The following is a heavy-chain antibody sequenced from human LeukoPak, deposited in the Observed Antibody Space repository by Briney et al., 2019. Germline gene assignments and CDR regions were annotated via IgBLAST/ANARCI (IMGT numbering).Heavy chain of an antibody. CDR2: IYYSGST. D-gene: IGHD4-17*01. Sequence: PSETLSLTCAVSGGSISSYYWSWIRQPPGKGLEWIGYIYYSGSTNYNPSLKSRVTISVDTSKNQFSLKLSSVTAADTAVYYCASGTLTTRSPWYFDLWGRGTLVTVSS. CDR1: GGSISSYY. V-gene: IGHV4-59*08. J-gene: IGHJ2*01. CDR3: ASGTLTTRSPWYFDL.